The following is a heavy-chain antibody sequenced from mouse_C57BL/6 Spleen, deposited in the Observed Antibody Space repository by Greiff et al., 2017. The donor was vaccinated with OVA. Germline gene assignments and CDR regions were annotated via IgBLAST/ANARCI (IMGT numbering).Heavy chain of an antibody. J-gene: IGHJ2*01. CDR3: TRGQDLLLRYPDY. D-gene: IGHD1-1*01. CDR1: GYTFTSYW. V-gene: IGHV1-5*01. CDR2: IYPGNSDT. Sequence: VQLQQSGTVLARPGASVKMSCKTSGYTFTSYWMHWVKQRPGQGLEWIGAIYPGNSDTSYNQKFKGKAKLTAVTSASTAYMELSSLTNEDSAVYYCTRGQDLLLRYPDYWGQGTTLTVSS.